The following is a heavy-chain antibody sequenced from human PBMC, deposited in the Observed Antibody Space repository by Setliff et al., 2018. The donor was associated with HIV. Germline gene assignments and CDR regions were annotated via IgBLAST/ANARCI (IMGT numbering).Heavy chain of an antibody. CDR2: IYYSGST. CDR1: GGSISIGYYY. V-gene: IGHV4-31*03. J-gene: IGHJ2*01. Sequence: SETLSLTCNVSGGSISIGYYYWSWIRQHPGKGLEWIGYIYYSGSTYYNPSLKSRVTISVDTSKNQFSLKLSSVTAADTAIYSCARGTPAHEVWYFDLWGRGTLVTVSS. CDR3: ARGTPAHEVWYFDL.